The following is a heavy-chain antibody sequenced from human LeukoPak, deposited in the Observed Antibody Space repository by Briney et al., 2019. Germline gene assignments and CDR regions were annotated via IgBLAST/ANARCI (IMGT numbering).Heavy chain of an antibody. CDR2: IYHSGST. D-gene: IGHD6-19*01. CDR1: GGSISSGGYS. J-gene: IGHJ4*02. V-gene: IGHV4-30-2*01. CDR3: ARGKGSGIAVAGLAHSFDY. Sequence: SQSLSLTCAVSGGSISSGGYSWSWIRQPPGKGLEWIGYIYHSGSTYYNPSLKSRVTISVDRSKNQFSLKLSSVTAEDTAVYYCARGKGSGIAVAGLAHSFDYWGQGTLVTVSS.